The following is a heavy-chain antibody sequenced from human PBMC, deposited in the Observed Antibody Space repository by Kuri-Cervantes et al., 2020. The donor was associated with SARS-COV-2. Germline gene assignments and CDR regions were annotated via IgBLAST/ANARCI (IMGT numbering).Heavy chain of an antibody. V-gene: IGHV3-23*01. J-gene: IGHJ4*02. D-gene: IGHD3-10*01. CDR1: GFTFSSYA. CDR3: AKVEGYGSGSFDY. Sequence: GESLKISCAASGFTFSSYAMSWVRQAPGKGLEWVSAISGSGGSTYYADSVKGRFTISRDNSNNTLYLQMNSLRAEDTAVYYCAKVEGYGSGSFDYWGQGTLVTVSS. CDR2: ISGSGGST.